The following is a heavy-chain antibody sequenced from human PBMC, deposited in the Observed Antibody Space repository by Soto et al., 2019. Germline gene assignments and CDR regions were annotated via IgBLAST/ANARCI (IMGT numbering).Heavy chain of an antibody. CDR2: ISSSGSTT. D-gene: IGHD6-13*01. J-gene: IGHJ4*02. CDR1: GFTFSDYD. Sequence: TGGSLRLSCAASGFTFSDYDMTWIRQAPGKGLEWVSYISSSGSTTYYADSVKGRFTISRDNANNSLYLQMSSLRAEDTAVYYCAREVSGGGSRTVDIAAVGTSNYWGQGTLVTVSS. CDR3: AREVSGGGSRTVDIAAVGTSNY. V-gene: IGHV3-11*01.